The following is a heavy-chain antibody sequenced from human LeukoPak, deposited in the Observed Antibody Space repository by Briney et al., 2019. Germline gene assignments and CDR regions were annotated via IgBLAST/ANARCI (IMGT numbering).Heavy chain of an antibody. D-gene: IGHD6-19*01. CDR1: GGSISSGTYY. V-gene: IGHV4-39*02. CDR3: ARGRRRSSGWSFDY. CDR2: ISYSGST. J-gene: IGHJ4*02. Sequence: SETLSLTCTVSGGSISSGTYYWAWIRQPPGKGLEWIATISYSGSTYYNPSLKSRVTISVDTSKIHFSLRLSSVAAADTAVYYCARGRRRSSGWSFDYWGQGTLVTVSS.